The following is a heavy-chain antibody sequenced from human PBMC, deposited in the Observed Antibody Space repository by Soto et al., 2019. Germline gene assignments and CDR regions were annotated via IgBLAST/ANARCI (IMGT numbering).Heavy chain of an antibody. CDR3: ARGRYGDY. J-gene: IGHJ4*02. D-gene: IGHD1-1*01. CDR2: ISAHNGNT. Sequence: QVHLVQSGAEVKKPGASVKVSCKGSGYAFTTYGITWVRQAPGQGLEWMGWISAHNGNTNYAQKLQGRVTVTRDTPTSPAYMELRSLGSDDSAVYYCARGRYGDYWGQGALVTVSS. CDR1: GYAFTTYG. V-gene: IGHV1-18*01.